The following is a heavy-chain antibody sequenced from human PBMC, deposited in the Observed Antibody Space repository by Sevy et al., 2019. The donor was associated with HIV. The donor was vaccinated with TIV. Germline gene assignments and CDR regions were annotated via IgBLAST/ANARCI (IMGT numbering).Heavy chain of an antibody. V-gene: IGHV3-7*01. Sequence: GGSLRLSCAGSGFTFSRFWMSWVRQAPGKGLQWVANIKQDGSEKYYVDSVKGRFIISRDNAKKSLFLQMNSLRAEDTAVYYCARNRDDSSGSGLDVWGQGTTVTVSS. D-gene: IGHD5-12*01. CDR2: IKQDGSEK. CDR1: GFTFSRFW. J-gene: IGHJ6*01. CDR3: ARNRDDSSGSGLDV.